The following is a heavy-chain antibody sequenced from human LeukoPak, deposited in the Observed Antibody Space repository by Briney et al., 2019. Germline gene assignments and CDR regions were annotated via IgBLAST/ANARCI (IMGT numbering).Heavy chain of an antibody. V-gene: IGHV1-69*01. J-gene: IGHJ4*02. Sequence: SVKVSCKASGGTFSSYAISWVRQAPGQGRDWMGGIIPIFGTANYAQKFQGRVTITAAESTCTAYMELSSLRSEDTAVYYCALFTYGSGSYYNWGQGTLVTVSS. CDR2: IIPIFGTA. D-gene: IGHD3-10*01. CDR1: GGTFSSYA. CDR3: ALFTYGSGSYYN.